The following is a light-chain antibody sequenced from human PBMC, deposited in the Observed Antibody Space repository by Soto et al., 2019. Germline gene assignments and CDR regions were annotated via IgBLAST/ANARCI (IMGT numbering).Light chain of an antibody. CDR3: LLSYSGVRV. V-gene: IGLV7-46*01. CDR2: DTN. Sequence: QTVVTQEPSLTVSPGGTVTLTCGSSTGAVSSGHFPYWFQQKPGQAPRPLIYDTNNKHSWTPARFSGSLLGGKAALALSGAQPEDEADYYCLLSYSGVRVFGGGTQLTVL. J-gene: IGLJ3*02. CDR1: TGAVSSGHF.